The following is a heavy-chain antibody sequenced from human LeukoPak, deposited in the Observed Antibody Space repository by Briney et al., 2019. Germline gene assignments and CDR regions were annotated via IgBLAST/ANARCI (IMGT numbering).Heavy chain of an antibody. CDR3: ASLSSSFLDY. Sequence: GGSLRLSCAASGFTFSSYEMNWVRQDPGKGLEWVSYISSSGNTIYYADSVKGRFTISRDNAQNSLYLQMNSLRAEDTAIYYCASLSSSFLDYWGQGTLVTVSS. V-gene: IGHV3-48*03. CDR2: ISSSGNTI. D-gene: IGHD6-13*01. J-gene: IGHJ4*02. CDR1: GFTFSSYE.